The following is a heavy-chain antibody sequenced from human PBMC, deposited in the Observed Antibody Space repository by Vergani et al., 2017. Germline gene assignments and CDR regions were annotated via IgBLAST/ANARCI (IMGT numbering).Heavy chain of an antibody. CDR2: IIPILGIA. V-gene: IGHV1-69*08. D-gene: IGHD4-17*01. J-gene: IGHJ5*02. Sequence: QVQLVQSGAEVKKPGSSVKVSCKASGGTFSSYTISWVRQAPGQGLEGMGRIIPILGIANYAQKFQGRVTITADKSTSTAYMELSSLRSEDTAVYYCARDGTTVTTFWFDPWGQGTLVTVSS. CDR3: ARDGTTVTTFWFDP. CDR1: GGTFSSYT.